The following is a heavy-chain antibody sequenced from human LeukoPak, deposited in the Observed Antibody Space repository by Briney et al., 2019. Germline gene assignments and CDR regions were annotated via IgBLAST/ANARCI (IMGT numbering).Heavy chain of an antibody. Sequence: SGPTLVNPTQTLTLTCTFSGFSLSTSGMCVSWIRQPPGLALEWLARIDWDDDKYYSTSLKTRLTISKDTSKNQVVLTMTNMDPVDTATYYCARILGIAAAGYFDYWGQGTLVTVSS. CDR1: GFSLSTSGMC. D-gene: IGHD6-13*01. CDR3: ARILGIAAAGYFDY. V-gene: IGHV2-70*11. CDR2: IDWDDDK. J-gene: IGHJ4*02.